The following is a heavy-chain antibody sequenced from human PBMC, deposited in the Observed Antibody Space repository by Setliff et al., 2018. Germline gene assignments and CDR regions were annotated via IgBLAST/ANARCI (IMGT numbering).Heavy chain of an antibody. D-gene: IGHD3-10*01. CDR1: GFSFSYFY. CDR3: RQWFGELSRDY. V-gene: IGHV3-11*04. Sequence: PWGSLRLSCAASGFSFSYFYMSWVRQAPGKGLEWLSKISGDGITIFYADSVRGRFTISRDNAKNSVFLQMNSLRADDTAVYYCRQWFGELSRDYWGPGTLVTVSS. J-gene: IGHJ4*02. CDR2: ISGDGITI.